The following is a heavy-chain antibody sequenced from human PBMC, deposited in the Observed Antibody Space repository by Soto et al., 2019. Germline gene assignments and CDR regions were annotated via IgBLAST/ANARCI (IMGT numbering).Heavy chain of an antibody. CDR1: GGSISSYY. D-gene: IGHD3-22*01. V-gene: IGHV4-59*01. Sequence: SETLSLTCTVSGGSISSYYWSWIRQPPGKGLEWIGYIYYSGSTNYNPSLKSRVTISVDTSKNQFSLKLSSVTAADTAVYYCARREYYYDSSGYQNWFDPWGQGTLVTVSS. CDR3: ARREYYYDSSGYQNWFDP. CDR2: IYYSGST. J-gene: IGHJ5*02.